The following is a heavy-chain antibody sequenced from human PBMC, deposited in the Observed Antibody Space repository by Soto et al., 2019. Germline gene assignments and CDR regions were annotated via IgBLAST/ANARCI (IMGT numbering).Heavy chain of an antibody. CDR2: IYYSGST. V-gene: IGHV4-30-4*01. CDR3: SQTRCPLTPSSANAADTAVYYCARGSTHFQP. Sequence: QVQLQESGPGLVKPSQTLSLTCTVSGGSISSGDYYWSWIRQPPGKGLEWIGYIYYSGSTYYNPSLKSRVXXXXAPQXXGTTDANASTKXRXTXSVDLSQTRCPLTPSSANAADTAVYYCARGSTHFQPWGQGTLVTVSS. J-gene: IGHJ1*01. D-gene: IGHD1-26*01. CDR1: GGSISSGDYY.